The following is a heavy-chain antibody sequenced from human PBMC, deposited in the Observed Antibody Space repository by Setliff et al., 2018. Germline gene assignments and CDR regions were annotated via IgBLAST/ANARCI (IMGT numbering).Heavy chain of an antibody. CDR1: GYSISSYY. J-gene: IGHJ5*02. D-gene: IGHD3-16*02. Sequence: PSETLSLTCIVSGYSISSYYWTWIRQSPEKGLEWIGEINHRGSTNYNPSLKSRLTMSVDQSKNQFSLRLRSVTAADTAVYYCARLESLGDLSLYGLWFDPWGQGTLVTVSS. V-gene: IGHV4-34*10. CDR2: INHRGST. CDR3: ARLESLGDLSLYGLWFDP.